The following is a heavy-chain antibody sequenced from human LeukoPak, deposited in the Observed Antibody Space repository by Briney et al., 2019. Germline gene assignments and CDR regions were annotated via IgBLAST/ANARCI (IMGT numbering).Heavy chain of an antibody. V-gene: IGHV3-23*01. CDR3: ANSAGIAAAGYYFDY. D-gene: IGHD6-13*01. CDR1: GFTVSSYA. J-gene: IGHJ4*02. CDR2: ISGSGGST. Sequence: GGSLRLSCAASGFTVSSYAMSWVRQAPGKGLEWVSAISGSGGSTYYADSVKGRFTISRDNSKNTLYLQMNSLRAEDTAVYYCANSAGIAAAGYYFDYWGQGTLVTVSS.